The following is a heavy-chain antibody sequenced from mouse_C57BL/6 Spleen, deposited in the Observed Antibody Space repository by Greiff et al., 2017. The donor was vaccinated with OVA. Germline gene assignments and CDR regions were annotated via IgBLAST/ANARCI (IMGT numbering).Heavy chain of an antibody. CDR3: TYSYDGYYVWFAY. CDR1: GFNIKDDY. Sequence: EVQLQQSGAELVRPGASVKLSCTASGFNIKDDYMHWVKQRPEQGLEWIGWIDPENGDTEYASKFQGKATITADTSSNTAYLQLSSLTSEDTAVYYCTYSYDGYYVWFAYWGQGTLVTVSA. CDR2: IDPENGDT. V-gene: IGHV14-4*01. J-gene: IGHJ3*01. D-gene: IGHD2-3*01.